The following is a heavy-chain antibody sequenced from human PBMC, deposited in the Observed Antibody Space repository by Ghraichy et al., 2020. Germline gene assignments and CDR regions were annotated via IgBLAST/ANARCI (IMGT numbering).Heavy chain of an antibody. CDR2: IYHSGST. V-gene: IGHV4-4*02. D-gene: IGHD5/OR15-5a*01. J-gene: IGHJ6*02. Sequence: SETLSLTCAVSGGSISSSNWWSWVRQPPGKGLEWIGEIYHSGSTNYNPSLKSRVTISVDKSKNQFSLKLSSVTAADTAVYYCARDLRPTPSYYYYGMDVWGQGTTVTVSS. CDR3: ARDLRPTPSYYYYGMDV. CDR1: GGSISSSNW.